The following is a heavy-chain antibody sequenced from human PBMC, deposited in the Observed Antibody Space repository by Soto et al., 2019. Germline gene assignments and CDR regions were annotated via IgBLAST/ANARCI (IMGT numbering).Heavy chain of an antibody. V-gene: IGHV3-30*18. CDR3: ANSFQGHRDLDYGMDV. CDR1: GFSRYG. J-gene: IGHJ6*02. CDR2: ISFDGSNK. D-gene: IGHD3-16*01. Sequence: QVQLVESGGGVVQPGRSLRLSCAASGFSRYGIHRVRQAPGKGLEWVAVISFDGSNKYYADTMKGRFTVSRDNSKSTFYLQMNSLTGADTAVYYCANSFQGHRDLDYGMDVWGQGTTVTVS.